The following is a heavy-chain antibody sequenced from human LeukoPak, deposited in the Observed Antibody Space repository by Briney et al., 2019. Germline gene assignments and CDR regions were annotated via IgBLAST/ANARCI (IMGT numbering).Heavy chain of an antibody. J-gene: IGHJ4*02. V-gene: IGHV4-39*07. CDR3: ARDAIAARRGSFDY. CDR2: IYHSGST. Sequence: PSETLSLTCTVSGGSIRSSSYYWGWIRQPPGKGLEWIGYIYHSGSTYYNPSLKSRVTISVDRSKNQFSLKLSSVTAADTAVYYCARDAIAARRGSFDYWGQGTLVTVSS. CDR1: GGSIRSSSYY. D-gene: IGHD6-6*01.